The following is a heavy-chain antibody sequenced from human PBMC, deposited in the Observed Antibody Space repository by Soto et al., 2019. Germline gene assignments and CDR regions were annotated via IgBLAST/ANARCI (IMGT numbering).Heavy chain of an antibody. Sequence: SETLSLTCTVSGDSISSYYWSWIRQPPGKGLEWIGYIYYSGITNYNPSLKSRVTISVDTSKNQFSLKLSSVTAAETAVYYCARDFPYCGGDCEGAFDIWGQGPMLTVSS. CDR2: IYYSGIT. CDR1: GDSISSYY. D-gene: IGHD2-21*02. V-gene: IGHV4-59*01. CDR3: ARDFPYCGGDCEGAFDI. J-gene: IGHJ3*02.